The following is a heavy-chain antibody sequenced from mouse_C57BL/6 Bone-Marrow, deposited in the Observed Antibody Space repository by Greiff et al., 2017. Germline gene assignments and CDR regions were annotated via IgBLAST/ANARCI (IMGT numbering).Heavy chain of an antibody. CDR3: AVYYGSSYY. V-gene: IGHV1-82*01. J-gene: IGHJ2*01. CDR1: GYAFSSSW. Sequence: VQLQQSGPELVKPGASVKISCKASGYAFSSSWMNWVKQRPGQGLEWIGRIYPGDGDTNYNGKFKGKATLTADKSSSTAYMQLSSLTSEDSAVYFCAVYYGSSYYWGQGTTLTVSS. CDR2: IYPGDGDT. D-gene: IGHD1-1*01.